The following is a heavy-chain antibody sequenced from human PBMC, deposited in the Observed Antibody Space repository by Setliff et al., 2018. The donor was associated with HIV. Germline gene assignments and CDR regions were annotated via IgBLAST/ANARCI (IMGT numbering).Heavy chain of an antibody. CDR1: GFTFSNYG. D-gene: IGHD1-26*01. CDR2: IHYDGRDQ. V-gene: IGHV3-30*02. CDR3: GKDSNWEPRHPKFFDS. J-gene: IGHJ4*02. Sequence: GGSLRLSCATSGFTFSNYGMHWVRQAPGKGLEWVTFIHYDGRDQYYADSVKGRFTISRDNSKNTLYLQMKSLRAEDTAVYYCGKDSNWEPRHPKFFDSWGQGTLVTVSS.